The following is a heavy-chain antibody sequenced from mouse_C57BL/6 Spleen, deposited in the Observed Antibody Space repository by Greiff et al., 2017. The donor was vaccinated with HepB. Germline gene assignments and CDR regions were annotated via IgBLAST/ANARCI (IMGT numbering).Heavy chain of an antibody. J-gene: IGHJ4*01. V-gene: IGHV10-1*01. CDR1: GFSFNTYA. CDR3: VGHEGDY. CDR2: IRSKSNNYAT. Sequence: EVQVVESGGGLVQPKGSLKLSCAASGFSFNTYAMNWVRQAPGKGLEWVARIRSKSNNYATYYADSVKDRFTIPRDESESMLYLQMNNLKTDDKAMYYCVGHEGDYWGQGTSVTVSS.